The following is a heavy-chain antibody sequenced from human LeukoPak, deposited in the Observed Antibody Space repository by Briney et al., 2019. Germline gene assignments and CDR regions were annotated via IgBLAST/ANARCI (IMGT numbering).Heavy chain of an antibody. CDR1: GFTFKNFA. D-gene: IGHD6-19*01. J-gene: IGHJ4*02. V-gene: IGHV3-23*01. Sequence: GGSLRLSCAASGFTFKNFAMTWVRQAPGKGLEWVSTISATGGGAYYADSVKGRFTISRDNAKNSLYLQMNSLRDEDTAVYYCARNLYSGWLTFDYWGQGTLVTVPS. CDR2: ISATGGGA. CDR3: ARNLYSGWLTFDY.